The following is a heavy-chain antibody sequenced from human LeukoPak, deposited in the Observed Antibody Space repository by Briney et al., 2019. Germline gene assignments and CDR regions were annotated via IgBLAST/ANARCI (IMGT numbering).Heavy chain of an antibody. Sequence: ASVKVSCKASGYTFTSYYMHWVRQAPGQGLEWMGIINPSGGSTSYAQKFQGRVTMTRDTSTSTVYMELSSLRSEDTAVYYCATLADSMTTVTSFDYWSQGTLVTVSS. V-gene: IGHV1-46*01. CDR2: INPSGGST. CDR3: ATLADSMTTVTSFDY. CDR1: GYTFTSYY. D-gene: IGHD4-17*01. J-gene: IGHJ4*02.